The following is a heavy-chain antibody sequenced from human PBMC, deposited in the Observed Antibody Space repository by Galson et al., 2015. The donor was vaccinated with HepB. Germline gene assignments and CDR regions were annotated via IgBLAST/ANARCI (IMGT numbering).Heavy chain of an antibody. J-gene: IGHJ4*02. CDR1: GFTFSSYG. CDR3: ARDKEPTMTTLYGDY. D-gene: IGHD3-16*01. V-gene: IGHV3-33*01. Sequence: SLRLSCAASGFTFSSYGMHWVRQAPGKGLEWVAVIWYDGNNKQYADSVKGRFTVSRDNSKNTLYLQMNSLRAEDTAVYYCARDKEPTMTTLYGDYWGQGTLVTVSS. CDR2: IWYDGNNK.